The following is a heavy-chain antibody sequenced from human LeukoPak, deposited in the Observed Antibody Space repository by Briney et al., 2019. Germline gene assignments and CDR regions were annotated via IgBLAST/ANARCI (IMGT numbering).Heavy chain of an antibody. V-gene: IGHV4-59*12. Sequence: SETLSLTCTVSGGSISSYYWNWIRQPPGKGLEWIGHIYYTGSTDYNPSLKSRVTISVDTSKNQFSLKLSSVTAADTAVYYCARDRPSSIAARSYWYFDLWGRGTLVTVSS. J-gene: IGHJ2*01. D-gene: IGHD6-6*01. CDR1: GGSISSYY. CDR3: ARDRPSSIAARSYWYFDL. CDR2: IYYTGST.